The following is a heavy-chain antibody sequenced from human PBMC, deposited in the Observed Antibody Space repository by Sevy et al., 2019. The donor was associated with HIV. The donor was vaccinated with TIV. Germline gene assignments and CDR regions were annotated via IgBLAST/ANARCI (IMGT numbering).Heavy chain of an antibody. CDR2: INPNSGGT. Sequence: ASVKVSCKASGYTFTGYYMHWVRQAPGQGLEWMGRINPNSGGTNYAQKFQGRVTMTRDTSISTAYMELSRLRSDDTAVYYCARGRDDSSGYYYAGSGFFDYWGQGTLVTVSS. CDR1: GYTFTGYY. CDR3: ARGRDDSSGYYYAGSGFFDY. J-gene: IGHJ4*02. D-gene: IGHD3-22*01. V-gene: IGHV1-2*06.